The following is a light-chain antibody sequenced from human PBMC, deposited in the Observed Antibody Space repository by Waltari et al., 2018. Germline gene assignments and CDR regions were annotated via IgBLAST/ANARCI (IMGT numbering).Light chain of an antibody. CDR3: STWDDSLNAWV. CDR2: FDD. J-gene: IGLJ3*02. V-gene: IGLV1-36*01. Sequence: QSVLTQPPSVSEAPRQRVTISCSGRRSNIGKNGVNWYQHLPGEAPKLLIFFDDLLPSGVSDRFSGSKSGTSASLAISGLQPQDEADYYCSTWDDSLNAWVFGGGTKLTVL. CDR1: RSNIGKNG.